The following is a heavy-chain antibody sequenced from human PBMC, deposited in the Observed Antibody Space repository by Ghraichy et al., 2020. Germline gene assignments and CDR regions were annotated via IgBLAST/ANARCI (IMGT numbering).Heavy chain of an antibody. V-gene: IGHV6-1*01. Sequence: TLRLSCAISGVSVTSNSADWNWIRQSTSRGFEWLGRTYYRSRWYNDYAVSVKSRITINPDTSKNQFSLQLNSVTPEDTAVYYCASAITMVRGVITPDAFDIWGQGTMVTVSS. CDR2: TYYRSRWYN. CDR1: GVSVTSNSAD. D-gene: IGHD3-10*01. CDR3: ASAITMVRGVITPDAFDI. J-gene: IGHJ3*02.